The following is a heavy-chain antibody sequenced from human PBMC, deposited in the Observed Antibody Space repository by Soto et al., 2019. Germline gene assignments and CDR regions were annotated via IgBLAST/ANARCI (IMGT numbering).Heavy chain of an antibody. J-gene: IGHJ6*02. Sequence: SETLSLTCTVYGGSISSGGYYWSWIRQHPGKGLEWIGYIYYSGSTYYNPSLKSRVTISVDTSKNQFSLKLSSVTAADTAVYYCARAGPRIVGATTVYYYGMDVWGQGTTVTVSS. V-gene: IGHV4-31*03. CDR3: ARAGPRIVGATTVYYYGMDV. CDR2: IYYSGST. D-gene: IGHD1-26*01. CDR1: GGSISSGGYY.